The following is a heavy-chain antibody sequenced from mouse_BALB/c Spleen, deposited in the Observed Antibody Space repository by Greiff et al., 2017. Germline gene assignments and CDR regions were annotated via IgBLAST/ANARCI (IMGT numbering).Heavy chain of an antibody. J-gene: IGHJ2*01. V-gene: IGHV5-6-3*01. Sequence: EVKVVESGGGLVQPGGSLKLSCAASGFTFSSYGMSWVRQTPDKRLELVATINSNGGSTYYPDSVKGRFTISRDNAKNTLYLQMSSLKSEDTAMYYCAREDGYPYYFDYWGQGTTLTVSS. CDR2: INSNGGST. CDR3: AREDGYPYYFDY. CDR1: GFTFSSYG. D-gene: IGHD2-3*01.